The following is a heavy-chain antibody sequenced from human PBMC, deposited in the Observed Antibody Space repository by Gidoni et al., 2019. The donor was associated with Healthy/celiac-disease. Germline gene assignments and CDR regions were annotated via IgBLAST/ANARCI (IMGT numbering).Heavy chain of an antibody. Sequence: EVQLVESGGGLVQPGGSLRLSCAASGFTFSSYWMSWVRQAPGKGLGWVANIKQEGSEKYYVDSVKGRFTISRDNAKNSLYLQMNSLRAEDTAVYYCARASSTTPFDYWGQGTLVTVSS. D-gene: IGHD6-6*01. J-gene: IGHJ4*02. CDR3: ARASSTTPFDY. V-gene: IGHV3-7*03. CDR2: IKQEGSEK. CDR1: GFTFSSYW.